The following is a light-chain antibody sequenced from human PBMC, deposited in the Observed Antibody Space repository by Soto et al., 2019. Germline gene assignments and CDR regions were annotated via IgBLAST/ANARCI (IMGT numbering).Light chain of an antibody. CDR1: TGAVTSGYY. J-gene: IGLJ2*01. V-gene: IGLV7-43*01. CDR3: LLFYGDGVV. CDR2: ITN. Sequence: QAVVTQEPSLTVSQGGTVTLTCASSTGAVTSGYYPNWFQQKPGQPPRALIYITNYKHSWTPARFSGSLLGGKAALTLSGVQPEDEADYYCLLFYGDGVVFGGGTKLTVL.